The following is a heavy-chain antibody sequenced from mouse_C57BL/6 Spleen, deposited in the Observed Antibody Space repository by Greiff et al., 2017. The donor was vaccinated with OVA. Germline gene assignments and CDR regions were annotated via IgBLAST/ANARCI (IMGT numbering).Heavy chain of an antibody. CDR1: GYTFTDYE. J-gene: IGHJ2*01. Sequence: QVQLKESGAELVRPGASVTLSCKASGYTFTDYEMHWVKQTPVHGLEWIGAIDPETGGPAYNQKFKGKAILTADKSSSTAYMELRSLTSEDSAVYYCTRRYYGSSYDYWGQGTTLTVSS. V-gene: IGHV1-15*01. CDR3: TRRYYGSSYDY. D-gene: IGHD1-1*01. CDR2: IDPETGGP.